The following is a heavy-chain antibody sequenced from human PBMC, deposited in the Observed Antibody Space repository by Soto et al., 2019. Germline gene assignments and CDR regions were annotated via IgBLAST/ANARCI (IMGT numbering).Heavy chain of an antibody. Sequence: SGPTLVNPTQTLTLTCTFSGFSLSTSGVGVGWIRQPPGKALEWLALIYWNDDKRYSPSLKSRLTITKDTSKNQVVLTMTNMDPVDTATYYCAHLYPPGWFGVVIPGDYYFDYWGQGTLVTVSS. CDR3: AHLYPPGWFGVVIPGDYYFDY. CDR2: IYWNDDK. CDR1: GFSLSTSGVG. J-gene: IGHJ4*02. V-gene: IGHV2-5*01. D-gene: IGHD3-3*01.